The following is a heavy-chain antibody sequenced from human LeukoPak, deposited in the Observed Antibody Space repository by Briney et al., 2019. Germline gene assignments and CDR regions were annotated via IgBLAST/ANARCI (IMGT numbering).Heavy chain of an antibody. V-gene: IGHV4-59*08. CDR1: GGSISSYY. Sequence: PSETLSLTCTVSGGSISSYYWSWIRQPPGKGLEWIGYIYYSGSTNYNPSLKSRVTISVDTSKNQFSLKLSSVTAADTAVYYCAVGSYWGQGTLVTVSS. CDR2: IYYSGST. J-gene: IGHJ4*02. CDR3: AVGSY. D-gene: IGHD1-26*01.